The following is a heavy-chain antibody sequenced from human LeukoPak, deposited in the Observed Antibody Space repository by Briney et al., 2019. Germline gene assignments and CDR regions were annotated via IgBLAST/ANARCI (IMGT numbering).Heavy chain of an antibody. J-gene: IGHJ4*02. V-gene: IGHV4-39*01. CDR1: GGSISSGSYY. Sequence: SETLSLTCTVSGGSISSGSYYWGWIRQPPGKGLKWIGSIYYSGSTYYNPSLKSRVTISVDTSKNQFSLKLSSVTAADTAVYYCARGSARWELLNWGQGTLVTVSS. CDR3: ARGSARWELLN. CDR2: IYYSGST. D-gene: IGHD1-26*01.